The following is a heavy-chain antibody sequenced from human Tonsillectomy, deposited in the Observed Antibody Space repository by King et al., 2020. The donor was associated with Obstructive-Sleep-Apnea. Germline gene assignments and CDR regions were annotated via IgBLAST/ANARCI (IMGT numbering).Heavy chain of an antibody. CDR2: ISYDGSDK. CDR1: GFTFSNYG. D-gene: IGHD6-13*01. J-gene: IGHJ5*02. CDR3: GGYNWFDP. Sequence: VQLVESGGGVVQPGRSLRLSCAASGFTFSNYGMHGVRQAPGEGREWVAIISYDGSDKYYSDSLKGRFTISRDNSKSTLYLQMNSLRPEDPAVYYCGGYNWFDPWGQGTLVTVSS. V-gene: IGHV3-30*03.